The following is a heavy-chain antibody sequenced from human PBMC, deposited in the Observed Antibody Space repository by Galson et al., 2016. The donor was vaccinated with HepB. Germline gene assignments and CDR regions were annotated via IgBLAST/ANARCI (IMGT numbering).Heavy chain of an antibody. D-gene: IGHD4-17*01. CDR2: INAGNGNT. Sequence: SVKVSCKVSGGTFSNYAITWVRQAPGQRLEWMGWINAGNGNTKYSQKFQGRVTITRDTSASTAYMELSSLKSEDTALYYCAREIDYGDYFDYWGQGTLVTVSS. CDR3: AREIDYGDYFDY. CDR1: GGTFSNYA. J-gene: IGHJ4*02. V-gene: IGHV1-3*01.